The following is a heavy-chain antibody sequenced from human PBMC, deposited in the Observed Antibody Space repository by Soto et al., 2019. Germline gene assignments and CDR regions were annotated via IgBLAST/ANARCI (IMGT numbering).Heavy chain of an antibody. CDR3: ARASGYGPGWFDP. J-gene: IGHJ5*02. Sequence: QVQLVESGGGVVQPGRSLRLSCAASGFTFSSYGMHWVRQAPGKGLVWVAVIWYDGSNKYYADSVKGRFTISRDNSKDTLYLQMNSLRAEDTAVYYCARASGYGPGWFDPWGQGTLVTVSS. CDR2: IWYDGSNK. CDR1: GFTFSSYG. V-gene: IGHV3-33*01. D-gene: IGHD5-12*01.